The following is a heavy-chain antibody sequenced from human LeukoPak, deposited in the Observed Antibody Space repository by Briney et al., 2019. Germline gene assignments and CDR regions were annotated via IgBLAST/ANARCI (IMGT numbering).Heavy chain of an antibody. CDR2: IKQDGSEK. V-gene: IGHV3-7*01. J-gene: IGHJ4*02. Sequence: GGSLRLSCAASGFTFSSYWMSWVRQAPGKGLEWVANIKQDGSEKYYVDSVKGRFTISRDNAKNSLYLQMNSLRAEDTAVYYCARDQFFLSYDYGEPGDYWGQGTLVTVSS. D-gene: IGHD4-17*01. CDR1: GFTFSSYW. CDR3: ARDQFFLSYDYGEPGDY.